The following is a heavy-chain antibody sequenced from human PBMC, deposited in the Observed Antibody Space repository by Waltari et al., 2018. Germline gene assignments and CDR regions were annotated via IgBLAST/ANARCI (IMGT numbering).Heavy chain of an antibody. Sequence: QVQLQESGPGLVKPSQTLSLTCPVSGGSLSSGSYYRSWIRQPAGKGLEWIGGIYTSGSTNYNPSLKSRVTISVDTSKNQFSLKLSSVTAADTAVYYCARAGVILADYWGQGTLVTVSS. CDR1: GGSLSSGSYY. CDR2: IYTSGST. D-gene: IGHD3-22*01. CDR3: ARAGVILADY. J-gene: IGHJ4*02. V-gene: IGHV4-61*02.